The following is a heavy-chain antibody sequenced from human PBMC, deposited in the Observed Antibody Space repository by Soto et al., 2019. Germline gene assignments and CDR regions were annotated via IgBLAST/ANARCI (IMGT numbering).Heavy chain of an antibody. CDR3: ARLVAGYSYGSDWIDP. J-gene: IGHJ5*02. V-gene: IGHV4-34*01. CDR1: GGSFSGYY. CDR2: INHSGST. Sequence: SETLSLTXAVYGGSFSGYYWSWIRQPPGKGLEWIGEINHSGSTNYNPSLKSRVTISVDTSKNQFSLKLSSVTAADTAVYYCARLVAGYSYGSDWIDPWGQGTLVTVSS. D-gene: IGHD5-18*01.